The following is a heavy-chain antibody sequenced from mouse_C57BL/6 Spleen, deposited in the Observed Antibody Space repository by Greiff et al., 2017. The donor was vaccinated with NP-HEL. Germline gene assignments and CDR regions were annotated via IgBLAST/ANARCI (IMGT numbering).Heavy chain of an antibody. CDR3: TQIYYGPFAY. D-gene: IGHD2-1*01. J-gene: IGHJ3*01. Sequence: QLQQSGAELVRPGASVTLSCKASGYTFTDYEMHWVKQTPVHGLEWIGAIDPETGGTAYNQKFKGKAILTADKSSSTAYMELRSLTSEDSAVYYCTQIYYGPFAYWGQGTLVTVSA. CDR2: IDPETGGT. V-gene: IGHV1-15*01. CDR1: GYTFTDYE.